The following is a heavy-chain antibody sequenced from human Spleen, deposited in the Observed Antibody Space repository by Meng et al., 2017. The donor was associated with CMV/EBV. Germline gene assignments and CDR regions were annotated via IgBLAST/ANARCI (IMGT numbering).Heavy chain of an antibody. J-gene: IGHJ4*02. CDR2: INPNSGDT. CDR3: ARGRRGYVFDY. CDR1: GDTFTDYY. V-gene: IGHV1-2*02. Sequence: QVQLVQSGAELRKPGASVKVSCKASGDTFTDYYMHWVRQAPGQGLEWKGCINPNSGDTNYAQKFQGRVTMTRDTSISTAYMELSRLRSDDTAVYYCARGRRGYVFDYWGQGTLVTVSS. D-gene: IGHD5-12*01.